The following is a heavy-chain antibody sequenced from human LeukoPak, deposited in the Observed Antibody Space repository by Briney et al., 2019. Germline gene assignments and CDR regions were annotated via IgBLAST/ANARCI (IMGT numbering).Heavy chain of an antibody. CDR1: GGTFSSYA. V-gene: IGHV1-2*04. D-gene: IGHD3-22*01. CDR2: INPNSGGT. J-gene: IGHJ4*02. Sequence: ASVKVSCKASGGTFSSYAISWVRQAPGQGLEWMGWINPNSGGTNYAQKFQGWVTMTRDTSISTAYMELSRLRSDDTAVYYCASSGYYYGPLDYWGQGTLVTVSS. CDR3: ASSGYYYGPLDY.